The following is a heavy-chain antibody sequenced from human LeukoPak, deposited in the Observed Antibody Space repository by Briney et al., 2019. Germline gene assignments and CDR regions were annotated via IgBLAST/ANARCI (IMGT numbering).Heavy chain of an antibody. Sequence: ASVKVSCKASGYTFTGYYMHWVRQAPGQGLEWMGWINPNSGGTNYAQKFQGWVTMTRDTSISTAYMELSRLRSDDTAVYYCAREDRGYCSGGSCYRSGYYYYGMDVWGQGTTVTVSS. D-gene: IGHD2-15*01. CDR3: AREDRGYCSGGSCYRSGYYYYGMDV. CDR2: INPNSGGT. V-gene: IGHV1-2*04. J-gene: IGHJ6*02. CDR1: GYTFTGYY.